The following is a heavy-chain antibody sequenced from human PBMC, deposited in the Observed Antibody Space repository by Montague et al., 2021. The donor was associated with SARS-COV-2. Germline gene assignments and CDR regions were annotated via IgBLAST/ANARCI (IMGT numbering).Heavy chain of an antibody. D-gene: IGHD1-1*01. CDR1: GDSINSSSYN. CDR3: TRHVHMTWPEPSPGFDY. CDR2: VHYSGSP. J-gene: IGHJ4*02. V-gene: IGHV4-39*01. Sequence: SETLSLTCTVSGDSINSSSYNWGWIRQPPGKGLEWIGSVHYSGSPYYNPSLKSRVTIYVDTSKNQLSLKLSSVTAADTAVYYCTRHVHMTWPEPSPGFDYWGQGTLVTVSS.